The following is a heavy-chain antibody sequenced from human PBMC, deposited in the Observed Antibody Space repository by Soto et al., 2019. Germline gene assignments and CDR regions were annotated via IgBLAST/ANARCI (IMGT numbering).Heavy chain of an antibody. J-gene: IGHJ4*02. Sequence: GASVKVSCKASGYTFIGYSIHWVRQAPGQGLEWMGRINPNSGETNFAQTFRGRVTMTTDTSISTAFMELSRLTSDDTAVYYCARGGLYNYPYWGQGTLVTVSS. CDR1: GYTFIGYS. D-gene: IGHD1-1*01. V-gene: IGHV1-2*02. CDR3: ARGGLYNYPY. CDR2: INPNSGET.